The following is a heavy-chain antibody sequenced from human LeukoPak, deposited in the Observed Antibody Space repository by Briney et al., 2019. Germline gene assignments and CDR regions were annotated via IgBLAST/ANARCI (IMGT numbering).Heavy chain of an antibody. CDR2: MYYSGSS. D-gene: IGHD4-23*01. CDR3: ARQIGAGRWSFDY. J-gene: IGHJ4*02. CDR1: GGYISTNSYY. Sequence: SETLSLTCTVSGGYISTNSYYWGWVRQPPGKGLEWIGSMYYSGSSYYNPSLKSRVTISVDTSRNQFSLKLTSVTAADTAVYYCARQIGAGRWSFDYWGQGTLVTVSS. V-gene: IGHV4-39*01.